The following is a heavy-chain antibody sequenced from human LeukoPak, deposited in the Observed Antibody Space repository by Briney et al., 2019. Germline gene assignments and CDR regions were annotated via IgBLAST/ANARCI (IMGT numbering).Heavy chain of an antibody. CDR2: ISFDGSNQ. J-gene: IGHJ1*01. CDR1: GFTFSSFG. V-gene: IGHV3-30*18. Sequence: PGGSLRLSCAASGFTFSSFGMHWVRQAPGQGLEWVAVISFDGSNQYYADSVKGRFTIYRDNFKNTVYLQMNSLRAEETAVYYCAKSHPPTVTTEEGEYLQHWDQGTLVTVSS. CDR3: AKSHPPTVTTEEGEYLQH. D-gene: IGHD4-17*01.